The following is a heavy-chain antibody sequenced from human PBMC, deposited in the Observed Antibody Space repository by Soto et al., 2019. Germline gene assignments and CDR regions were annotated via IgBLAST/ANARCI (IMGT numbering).Heavy chain of an antibody. CDR2: INAGNGNT. V-gene: IGHV1-3*01. CDR3: ARDFKYSSGWYPSVER. CDR1: GYTFTSYA. D-gene: IGHD6-19*01. Sequence: GASVKVSCKASGYTFTSYAMHWVRQAPGQRLEWMGWINAGNGNTKYSQKFQGRVTITRDTSASTAYMELSSPRSEDTAVYYCARDFKYSSGWYPSVERWGQGTLVTVSS. J-gene: IGHJ4*02.